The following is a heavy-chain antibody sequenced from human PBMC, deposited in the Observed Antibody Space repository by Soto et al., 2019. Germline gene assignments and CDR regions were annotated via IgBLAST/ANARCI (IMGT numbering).Heavy chain of an antibody. CDR3: ARGYGSIDD. J-gene: IGHJ4*02. V-gene: IGHV4-30-4*01. Sequence: QVQLQESGPVLVKPSQTLSLTCTVSGGSIRSGDYYWSWIRQPPGKGLEWIGYIDNSGSTVYNPSLKSRITISVDTSKNQVSLKLSSVTAADTAVYYCARGYGSIDDWGQGTLVTIPS. CDR1: GGSIRSGDYY. CDR2: IDNSGST. D-gene: IGHD3-10*01.